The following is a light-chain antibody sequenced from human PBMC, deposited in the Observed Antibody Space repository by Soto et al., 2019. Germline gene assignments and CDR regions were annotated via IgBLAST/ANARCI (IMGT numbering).Light chain of an antibody. J-gene: IGLJ2*01. CDR2: SSD. CDR3: AAWDVSWNGLF. CDR1: SSNIGSND. Sequence: QSVLTQPPSASGTPGQRVTISCSGSSSNIGSNDVNWYQHLPRTAPKLLIYSSDQRPSGVPDRFSASKSGTSASLAISGLQSEDEGTYYCAAWDVSWNGLFFGGGTKLTVL. V-gene: IGLV1-44*01.